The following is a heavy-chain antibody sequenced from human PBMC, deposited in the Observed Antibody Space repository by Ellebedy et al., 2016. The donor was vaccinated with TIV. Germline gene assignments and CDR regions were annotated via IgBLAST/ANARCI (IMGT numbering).Heavy chain of an antibody. CDR3: AKSTVAGKGAIDY. J-gene: IGHJ4*02. CDR1: GFAFDDYA. D-gene: IGHD6-19*01. V-gene: IGHV3-9*01. CDR2: ISWNSGSI. Sequence: SLKISCAASGFAFDDYAMHWVRQAPGKGLEWVSGISWNSGSIGYADSVKGRFTISRDNAKNSLYLQMNSLRAEDTALYYCAKSTVAGKGAIDYWGQGTLVTVSS.